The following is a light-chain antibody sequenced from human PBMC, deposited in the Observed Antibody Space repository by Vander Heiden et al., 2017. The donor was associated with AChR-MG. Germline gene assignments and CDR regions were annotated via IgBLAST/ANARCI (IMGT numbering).Light chain of an antibody. J-gene: IGLJ3*02. V-gene: IGLV2-14*01. CDR3: SSYTSSSSWV. Sequence: HSALTQPASVSGSPGQPITISSTGTSSDVGGYNYVSWYQQHPGKAPKLMIYDVSNRPAGVSNRFSGSKSGNTASLTISGLQAEDEADYYCSSYTSSSSWVFGGGTKLTVL. CDR2: DVS. CDR1: SSDVGGYNY.